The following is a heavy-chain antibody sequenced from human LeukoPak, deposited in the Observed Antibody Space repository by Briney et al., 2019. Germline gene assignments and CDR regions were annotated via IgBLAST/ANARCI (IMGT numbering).Heavy chain of an antibody. CDR2: ISGSGGST. D-gene: IGHD6-13*01. V-gene: IGHV3-23*01. J-gene: IGHJ4*02. Sequence: GGSLRLSCAASGFTFSSYAMSWVRQAPGKGLEWVSAISGSGGSTYYADSVKGRFTISRDNSKNTLYLQMNSLRAEDTAVYYCAKDPHRSSSWYYFDYWGQGTLVTVSS. CDR3: AKDPHRSSSWYYFDY. CDR1: GFTFSSYA.